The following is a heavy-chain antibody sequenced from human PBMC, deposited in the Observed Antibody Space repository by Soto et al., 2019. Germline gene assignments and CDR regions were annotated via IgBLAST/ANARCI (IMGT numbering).Heavy chain of an antibody. J-gene: IGHJ3*01. V-gene: IGHV1-3*01. D-gene: IGHD3-22*01. CDR2: INAGNSNT. CDR1: GYSFINYP. Sequence: QVQLVQSGAEVKKPGASVKVSCKASGYSFINYPMQWVRQAPGQSLEWMGWINAGNSNTKYSQNFQGRITITRDTSASTDYMELGSLRSEDTAVYYCATTYYYDGAGVDAFDLWGQGTMVIVSP. CDR3: ATTYYYDGAGVDAFDL.